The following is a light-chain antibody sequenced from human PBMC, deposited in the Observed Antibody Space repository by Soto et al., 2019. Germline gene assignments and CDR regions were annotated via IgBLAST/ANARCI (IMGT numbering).Light chain of an antibody. CDR3: YSFTTSNTDV. J-gene: IGLJ1*01. CDR1: SSDVGTYNH. CDR2: EVS. V-gene: IGLV2-18*02. Sequence: QSALTQPPSVSGSPGQSVTISCSGTSSDVGTYNHVSWYQQAPGTAPKVMIYEVSSRPSGVPDRFSGSKSGNTASLTISGLQPEDEADYYCYSFTTSNTDVFGTGTKLTVL.